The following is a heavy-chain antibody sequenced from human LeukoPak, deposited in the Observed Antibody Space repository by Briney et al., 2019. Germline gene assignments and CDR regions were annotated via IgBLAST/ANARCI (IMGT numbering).Heavy chain of an antibody. CDR2: INTNTGNP. D-gene: IGHD3-22*01. CDR1: GYIFTTYG. J-gene: IGHJ5*02. V-gene: IGHV7-4-1*02. CDR3: ARNYDSSGYFPIFWFDP. Sequence: ASVKVSCKTSGYIFTTYGITWVRQAPGQGLEWMGWINTNTGNPTYAQGFTGRFVFSLDTSVSTAYLQISSLKAEDTAVYYCARNYDSSGYFPIFWFDPWGQGTLVTVSS.